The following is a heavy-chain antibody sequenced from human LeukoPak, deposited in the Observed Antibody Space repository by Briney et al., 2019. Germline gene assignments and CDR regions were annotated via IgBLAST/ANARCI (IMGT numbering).Heavy chain of an antibody. CDR1: GGSFSNYY. Sequence: PSETLSLTCAVYGGSFSNYYWSWIRQPPGKGLEWIGEINHSGSTNYNPSLKSRVTISVDTSKNQFSLKLSSVTAADTAVYYCARGSHDSSGYLSYWGQGTLVTVSS. CDR2: INHSGST. CDR3: ARGSHDSSGYLSY. V-gene: IGHV4-34*01. J-gene: IGHJ4*02. D-gene: IGHD3-22*01.